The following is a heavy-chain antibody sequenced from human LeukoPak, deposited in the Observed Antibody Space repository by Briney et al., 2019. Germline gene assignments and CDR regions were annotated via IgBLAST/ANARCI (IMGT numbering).Heavy chain of an antibody. CDR1: GFTFSSYS. Sequence: KPGGSLRLSCAASGFTFSSYSMNWVRQAPGKGLEWVSSISSSSSYIYYADSVKGRFTISRDNAKNSLYLQMNSLRAEDTAVYYCARGSTFGGVISDFWGQGTLVTVSS. CDR2: ISSSSSYI. J-gene: IGHJ4*02. CDR3: ARGSTFGGVISDF. V-gene: IGHV3-21*01. D-gene: IGHD3-16*02.